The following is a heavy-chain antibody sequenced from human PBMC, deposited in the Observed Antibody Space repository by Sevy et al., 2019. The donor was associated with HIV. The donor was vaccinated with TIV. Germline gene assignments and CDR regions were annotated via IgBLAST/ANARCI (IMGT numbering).Heavy chain of an antibody. CDR2: IRSKAYGGTT. D-gene: IGHD3-22*01. Sequence: GGSLRLSCIASGFTFGDYAMSWVRQAPGKGLEWVGFIRSKAYGGTTEYAASVKGRFTISRDDSKSIAYLQMNSLKTEDTAVYYCTRESYDSSGYYYGRAFDIWGQGTMVTVSS. CDR1: GFTFGDYA. J-gene: IGHJ3*02. V-gene: IGHV3-49*04. CDR3: TRESYDSSGYYYGRAFDI.